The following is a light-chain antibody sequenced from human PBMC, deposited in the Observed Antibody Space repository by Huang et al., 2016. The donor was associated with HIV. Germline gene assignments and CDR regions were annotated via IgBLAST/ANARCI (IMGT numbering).Light chain of an antibody. CDR1: QTISTY. CDR3: QQSYSTPRT. CDR2: DAS. V-gene: IGKV1-39*01. J-gene: IGKJ1*01. Sequence: DIQMTQSPSSLSASVGDRVTISFRASQTISTYLNWYQQRPGKAPKLLIYDASTLQSGVPSRFSGSGSGTDFALSIGSLQPEDFATYFCQQSYSTPRTFGQGTRVEIK.